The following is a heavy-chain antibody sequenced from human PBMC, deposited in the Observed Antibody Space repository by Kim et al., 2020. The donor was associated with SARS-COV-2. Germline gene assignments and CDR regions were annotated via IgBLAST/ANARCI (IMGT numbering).Heavy chain of an antibody. CDR3: AREPYYDILTGSLDV. D-gene: IGHD3-9*01. J-gene: IGHJ6*02. V-gene: IGHV1-3*01. Sequence: QKFQGRVTSTRDTSASTAYMELSSLRSEDTAVYYCAREPYYDILTGSLDVWGQGTTVTVSS.